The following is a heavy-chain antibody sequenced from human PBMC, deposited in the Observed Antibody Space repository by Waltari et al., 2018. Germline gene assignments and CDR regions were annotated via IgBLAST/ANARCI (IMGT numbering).Heavy chain of an antibody. CDR1: GFNFENHA. Sequence: EVQLVESGGGLLQPGRSLRLSCAASGFNFENHAMHWVRQAPGKGLEWVAGLSWNSGTKGYADSVKGRFTISRDNAHNSLVLQMTSLRPEDTALYYCVKDIGSYTSTNFHVEKTGSFDDWGQGTLVTVSS. V-gene: IGHV3-9*01. CDR3: VKDIGSYTSTNFHVEKTGSFDD. D-gene: IGHD3-9*01. CDR2: LSWNSGTK. J-gene: IGHJ4*02.